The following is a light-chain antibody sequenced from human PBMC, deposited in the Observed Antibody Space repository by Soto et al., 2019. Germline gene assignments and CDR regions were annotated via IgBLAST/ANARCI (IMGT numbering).Light chain of an antibody. J-gene: IGKJ5*01. Sequence: EIVLTQAPGTLALSPGGRATLSCKTSQSRGSNFLAWYQHKPGQAPRLLIYASSNRATGIPDRFSGSASGTDFTLTINRLEPEDFAVYYCQLYGISPHFGQGTRLEIK. CDR1: QSRGSNF. CDR3: QLYGISPH. CDR2: ASS. V-gene: IGKV3-20*01.